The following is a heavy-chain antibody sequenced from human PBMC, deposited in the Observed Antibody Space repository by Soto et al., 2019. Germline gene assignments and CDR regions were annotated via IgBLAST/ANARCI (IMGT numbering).Heavy chain of an antibody. D-gene: IGHD3-3*01. Sequence: EVQLLESGGGLVQPGGSLRLSCAASGFTFRKYAMAWVRQPPGKGLEWVSGIGEAGRITNYADSVRGRFTISRDNSRNTLDLLMNSLRDEDTAVYYCVKDRATIYGVVWKYGMDVWGQGTTVSVSS. J-gene: IGHJ6*02. CDR1: GFTFRKYA. V-gene: IGHV3-23*01. CDR3: VKDRATIYGVVWKYGMDV. CDR2: IGEAGRIT.